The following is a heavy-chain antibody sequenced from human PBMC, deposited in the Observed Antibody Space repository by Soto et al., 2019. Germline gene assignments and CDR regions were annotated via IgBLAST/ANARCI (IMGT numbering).Heavy chain of an antibody. CDR3: AGGSYYCFDS. CDR2: IGSSTGYI. V-gene: IGHV3-21*01. CDR1: GFTFSNYN. D-gene: IGHD1-26*01. J-gene: IGHJ4*02. Sequence: PGGSLRLSCAASGFTFSNYNMNWFRQAPGKGLEWVSFIGSSTGYIYYADSVKGRFTISRDNAKNSLYLQMNSLRAEDTAVYYCAGGSYYCFDSWGRGTLVTVSS.